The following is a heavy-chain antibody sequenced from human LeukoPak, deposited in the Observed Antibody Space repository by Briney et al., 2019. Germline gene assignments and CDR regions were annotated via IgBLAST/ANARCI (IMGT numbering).Heavy chain of an antibody. CDR2: IYYSGST. Sequence: SQTLSLTCTVSGDSISSGAYYWSWIRQPPGKGLEWIGYIYYSGSTYYSPSLKSRVIFSVDTSKNQFSLKLNSVTAADTAVYFCAREATMVRGISWFDPWGQGTLVTVSS. V-gene: IGHV4-30-4*01. CDR3: AREATMVRGISWFDP. CDR1: GDSISSGAYY. D-gene: IGHD3-10*01. J-gene: IGHJ5*02.